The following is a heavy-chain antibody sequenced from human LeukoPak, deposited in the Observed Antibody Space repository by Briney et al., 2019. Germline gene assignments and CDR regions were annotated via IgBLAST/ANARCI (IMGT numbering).Heavy chain of an antibody. CDR2: IYYSGST. J-gene: IGHJ3*02. Sequence: SETLSLTCAVYGGSFSGYYWSWIRQPPGKGLEWIGYIYYSGSTSYNPSLKSRVTISVDTSKNQFSLKLSSVTAADTAVYYCAREDSTIDAFDIWGQGTMVTVSS. CDR3: AREDSTIDAFDI. CDR1: GGSFSGYY. D-gene: IGHD3-9*01. V-gene: IGHV4-59*01.